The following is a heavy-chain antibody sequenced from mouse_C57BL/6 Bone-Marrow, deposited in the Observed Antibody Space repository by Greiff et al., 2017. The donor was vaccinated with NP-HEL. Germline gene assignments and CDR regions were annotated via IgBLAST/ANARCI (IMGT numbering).Heavy chain of an antibody. CDR1: GFNIKDDY. CDR3: TTYYYGSSYGYFDV. V-gene: IGHV14-4*01. Sequence: QLQQSGAELVRPGASVKLSCTASGFNIKDDYMHWVKQRPEQGLEWIGWIDPENGDTEYASKFQGKATITADTSSNTAYLQLSSLTSEDTAVYYCTTYYYGSSYGYFDVWGTGTTVTVSS. CDR2: IDPENGDT. D-gene: IGHD1-1*01. J-gene: IGHJ1*03.